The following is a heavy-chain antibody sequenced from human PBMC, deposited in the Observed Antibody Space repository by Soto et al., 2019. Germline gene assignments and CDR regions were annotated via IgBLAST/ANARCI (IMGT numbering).Heavy chain of an antibody. V-gene: IGHV1-58*01. CDR1: GFTFTSSA. CDR2: IVVGSGNT. CDR3: ARDSTVATHAFDI. J-gene: IGHJ3*02. Sequence: SVKVSCKASGFTFTSSAVQWVRQARGQRLEWIGWIVVGSGNTNYAQKFQGRVTITADESTSTAYMELSSLRSEDTAVFYCARDSTVATHAFDIWGQGTMVTVSS. D-gene: IGHD1-7*01.